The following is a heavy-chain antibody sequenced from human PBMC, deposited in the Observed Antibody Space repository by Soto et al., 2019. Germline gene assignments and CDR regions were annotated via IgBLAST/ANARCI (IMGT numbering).Heavy chain of an antibody. CDR3: AKDGVAIPELGGIYYFVMDV. J-gene: IGHJ6*02. Sequence: SGGSLILSCAASGFTFSSYAMSWVRQAPGKGLEWVSAISGGGGSTYYADSVKGRFTISRDNSKNTLYLQMNSLRAEETAVSYCAKDGVAIPELGGIYYFVMDVWGQGTTV. V-gene: IGHV3-23*01. CDR1: GFTFSSYA. CDR2: ISGGGGST. D-gene: IGHD2-2*02.